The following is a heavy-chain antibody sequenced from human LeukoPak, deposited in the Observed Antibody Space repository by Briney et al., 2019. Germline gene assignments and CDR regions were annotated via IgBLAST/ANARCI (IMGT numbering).Heavy chain of an antibody. CDR1: GYTFSTYY. CDR3: ARANGGGLDY. CDR2: IHPTDGST. Sequence: ASVKVSCKTSGYTFSTYYMHWVRQAPGQGLEWLGIIHPTDGSTSYTQKIQGSPTITRDAATGTVYLELSSLRSGDTAAYWCARANGGGLDYWGQGTLITVFS. V-gene: IGHV1-46*01. J-gene: IGHJ4*02. D-gene: IGHD3-10*01.